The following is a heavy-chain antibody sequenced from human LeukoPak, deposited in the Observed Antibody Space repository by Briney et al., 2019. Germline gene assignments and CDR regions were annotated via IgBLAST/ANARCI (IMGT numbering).Heavy chain of an antibody. CDR3: ARSYDGDRFDY. CDR2: ISYDGSNK. J-gene: IGHJ4*02. Sequence: GRSLRLSCAASGFTFSSYAMHWVRQAPGKGLEWVAVISYDGSNKYYADSVKGRFTISRDNSKNTLYLQMNSLRAEDTAVYYCARSYDGDRFDYWGQGTLVTVSS. V-gene: IGHV3-30*04. CDR1: GFTFSSYA. D-gene: IGHD4-17*01.